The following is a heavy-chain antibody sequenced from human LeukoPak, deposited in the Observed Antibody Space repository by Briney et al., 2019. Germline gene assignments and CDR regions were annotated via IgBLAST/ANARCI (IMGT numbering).Heavy chain of an antibody. Sequence: SETLSLTCTISGGSISSYFWSWIRQPPGKGLEWIGDIYYSGSTNYNPSLKSRVTISLDTSKNQFSLMLNSVNAADTAVDYCARGVAAAGNHWFDTWGQGTLVTVSS. J-gene: IGHJ5*02. V-gene: IGHV4-59*12. D-gene: IGHD6-13*01. CDR3: ARGVAAAGNHWFDT. CDR1: GGSISSYF. CDR2: IYYSGST.